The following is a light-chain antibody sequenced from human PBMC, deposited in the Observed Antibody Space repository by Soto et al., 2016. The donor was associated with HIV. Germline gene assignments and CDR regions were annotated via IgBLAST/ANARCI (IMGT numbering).Light chain of an antibody. CDR3: QSADNSGTYVV. V-gene: IGLV3-25*03. J-gene: IGLJ2*01. Sequence: SYELTQPPSVSVSPGQTARITCSGDALPRQYVYWYQQKAGLAPVLVIYKDSERPSGIPERLSGSSSGRTVTLTISGVQAEDEADYYCQSADNSGTYVVFGGGTKLTVL. CDR1: ALPRQY. CDR2: KDS.